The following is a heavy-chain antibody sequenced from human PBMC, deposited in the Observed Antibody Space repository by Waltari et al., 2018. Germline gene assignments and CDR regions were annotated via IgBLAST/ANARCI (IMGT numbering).Heavy chain of an antibody. V-gene: IGHV1-18*01. CDR3: ARERHRLMEEGYLMALDP. D-gene: IGHD2-21*01. Sequence: QVQLVQSGAEVKKPGASVKVSCKASGYTLSDYGISGVRQAPGQGLEWMGWISGNNGHTNQSKKFQGRLIMTEDTSATTVYMELTYLTSDDTAVYYCARERHRLMEEGYLMALDPWGQGTLVTVSS. CDR2: ISGNNGHT. J-gene: IGHJ5*02. CDR1: GYTLSDYG.